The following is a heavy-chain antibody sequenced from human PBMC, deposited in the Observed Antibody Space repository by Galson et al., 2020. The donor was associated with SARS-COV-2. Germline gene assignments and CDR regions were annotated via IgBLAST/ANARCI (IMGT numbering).Heavy chain of an antibody. J-gene: IGHJ5*02. CDR2: INHSGST. CDR3: ARDTYYYDSSGYGVNWFDP. CDR1: GGSFSGYY. V-gene: IGHV4-34*01. D-gene: IGHD3-22*01. Sequence: SQASETLSLTCAVYGGSFSGYYWSWIRQPPGKGLEWIGEINHSGSTNYNPTLKSRVTISLDTSKNPFSLKLSSVTAADTAVYYCARDTYYYDSSGYGVNWFDPWGQRTLVTVSS.